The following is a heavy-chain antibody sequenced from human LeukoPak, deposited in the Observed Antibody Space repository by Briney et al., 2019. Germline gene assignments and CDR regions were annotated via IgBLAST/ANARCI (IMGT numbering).Heavy chain of an antibody. CDR2: INSDGSST. Sequence: PGGSLRLSCAASGFTFSSYWMHWVRQAPGKGLVWVSRINSDGSSTSYADSVKGRFTISRDNAKNTLYLQMNSLRAEDTAVYYCARDFYDSSGYYWTEYFQHWGQGTLVTVSS. J-gene: IGHJ1*01. CDR1: GFTFSSYW. D-gene: IGHD3-22*01. CDR3: ARDFYDSSGYYWTEYFQH. V-gene: IGHV3-74*01.